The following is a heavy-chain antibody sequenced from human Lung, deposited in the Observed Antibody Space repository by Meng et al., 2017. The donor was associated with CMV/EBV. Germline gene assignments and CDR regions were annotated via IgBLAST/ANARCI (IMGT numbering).Heavy chain of an antibody. Sequence: KESGPGVVKPSQALSLTCTVLRGSITSGGYYWSWIRQHPGKGLEWIGYLHSSGSTYYNPSLRSRLPISVDTSKNQFSLKLSSVTAADTAVYYCARASYGSGSPLGESWFDPWGQGTLVTVSS. J-gene: IGHJ5*02. CDR1: RGSITSGGYY. V-gene: IGHV4-31*03. CDR3: ARASYGSGSPLGESWFDP. CDR2: LHSSGST. D-gene: IGHD3-10*01.